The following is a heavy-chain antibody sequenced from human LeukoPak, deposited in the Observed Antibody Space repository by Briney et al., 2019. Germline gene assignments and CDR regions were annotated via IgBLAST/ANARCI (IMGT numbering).Heavy chain of an antibody. CDR1: GFTFSRYW. J-gene: IGHJ6*02. V-gene: IGHV3-74*01. CDR2: KRTDGSST. CDR3: ASYLTSIPSGMDV. Sequence: WGSLRLSCAASGFTFSRYWMHWLRQAPGKGLVWVSRKRTDGSSTRYADSVKGRFTISRDNGKNTLYLQMNSLRAEDTAVYYCASYLTSIPSGMDVWGQGTTVTVSS. D-gene: IGHD2/OR15-2a*01.